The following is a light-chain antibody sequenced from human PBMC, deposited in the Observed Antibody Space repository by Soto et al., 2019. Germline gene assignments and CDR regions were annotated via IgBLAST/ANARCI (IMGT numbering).Light chain of an antibody. CDR2: DVT. CDR1: RSDVGGYNL. J-gene: IGLJ2*01. CDR3: SSYTSTNTLV. V-gene: IGLV2-14*01. Sequence: QSALTQPASVSGSPGQSITISCTGTRSDVGGYNLVSWYQQHPGKVPKLLIYDVTHRPSGVSNRFSASKSATTASLTISGLQAEEEAYYYCSSYTSTNTLVFGGGTKLTVL.